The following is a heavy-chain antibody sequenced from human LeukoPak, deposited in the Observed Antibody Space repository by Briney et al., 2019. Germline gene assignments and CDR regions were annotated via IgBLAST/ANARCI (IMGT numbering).Heavy chain of an antibody. V-gene: IGHV3-21*01. J-gene: IGHJ5*02. D-gene: IGHD2-8*01. CDR1: GFTFSSYS. Sequence: GGPLRLSCAASGFTFSSYSMNWVRQAPGKGLEWVSSISSSSSYIYYADSVKGRFTISRDNAKNSLYLQMNSLRAEDTAVYYCARDKLYYGQFDPWGQGTLVTVSS. CDR2: ISSSSSYI. CDR3: ARDKLYYGQFDP.